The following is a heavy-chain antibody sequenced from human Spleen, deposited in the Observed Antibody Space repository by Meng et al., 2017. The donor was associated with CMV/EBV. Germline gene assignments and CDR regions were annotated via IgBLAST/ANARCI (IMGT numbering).Heavy chain of an antibody. J-gene: IGHJ5*02. CDR2: IKEDGSEE. D-gene: IGHD6-6*01. Sequence: SGFTFSKYWMNWVRQAPGKGLEWVANIKEDGSEENYVESVKGRFTISRDNAKNSVYLQMKSLRAEDTAVYYCARDGRGISSPYNLFDPWGQGTLVTVSS. CDR3: ARDGRGISSPYNLFDP. V-gene: IGHV3-7*01. CDR1: GFTFSKYW.